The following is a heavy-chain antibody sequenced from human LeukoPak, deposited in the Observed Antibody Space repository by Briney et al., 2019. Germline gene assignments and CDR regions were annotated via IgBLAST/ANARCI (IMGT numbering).Heavy chain of an antibody. J-gene: IGHJ4*02. CDR1: GFTFTSSA. CDR3: AADYGSGSYVDFDY. Sequence: GTSVKVSCKASGFTFTSSAVQWVRQARGQRLEWIGWIVAGSGNTNYAQKFQERVTITRDMSTSTAYMELSSLRSEDTAVYYCAADYGSGSYVDFDYWGQGTLVTVSS. V-gene: IGHV1-58*01. CDR2: IVAGSGNT. D-gene: IGHD3-10*01.